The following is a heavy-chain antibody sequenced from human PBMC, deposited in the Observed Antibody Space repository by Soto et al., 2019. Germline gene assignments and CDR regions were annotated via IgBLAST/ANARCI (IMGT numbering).Heavy chain of an antibody. J-gene: IGHJ3*02. CDR1: GFTFSSYA. V-gene: IGHV3-23*01. Sequence: EVQLLESGGGLVQPGGSLRISCAASGFTFSSYAMSWVRQAPGKGLEWVSAISGSGGSTYYADSVKGRFTISRDNSKNTLYLQMNSLRAEDTAVYYCAATRSLYGSGSYIWGQGTMVTVSS. CDR3: AATRSLYGSGSYI. CDR2: ISGSGGST. D-gene: IGHD3-10*01.